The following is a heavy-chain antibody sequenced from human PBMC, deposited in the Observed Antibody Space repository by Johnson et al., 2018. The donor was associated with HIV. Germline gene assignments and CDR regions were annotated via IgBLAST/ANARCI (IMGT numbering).Heavy chain of an antibody. CDR1: GFTFSSYA. CDR3: AKERLLHDAFDF. J-gene: IGHJ3*01. D-gene: IGHD5-18*01. V-gene: IGHV3-30-3*01. CDR2: ISYDGSNK. Sequence: QVQLVESGGGVVQPGRSLRLSCAASGFTFSSYAMHWVRQAPGKGLEWVAVISYDGSNKYYADSVKGRFTISRDNAKNSLYLQMNSLRAEDTAVYHCAKERLLHDAFDFWGQGTMVTVSS.